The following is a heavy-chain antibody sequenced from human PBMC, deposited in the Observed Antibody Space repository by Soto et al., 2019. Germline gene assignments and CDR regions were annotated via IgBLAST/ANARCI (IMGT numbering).Heavy chain of an antibody. CDR1: GYIFTNYW. Sequence: PGESLKISCKASGYIFTNYWIAWVRQLPGRGLEWMGIIYPGDSDTKYSPSFQGQVTISADKSISTAYMELSRLTSDDTAVYYCARDLFYYDGSPVNYWGQGTLVTVSS. CDR2: IYPGDSDT. D-gene: IGHD3-22*01. V-gene: IGHV5-51*01. CDR3: ARDLFYYDGSPVNY. J-gene: IGHJ4*02.